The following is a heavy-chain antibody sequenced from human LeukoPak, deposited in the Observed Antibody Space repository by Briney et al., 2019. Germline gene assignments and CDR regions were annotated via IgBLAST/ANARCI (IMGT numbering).Heavy chain of an antibody. V-gene: IGHV3-23*01. J-gene: IGHJ4*02. CDR2: ISGSGGST. CDR1: GFTFSSYA. Sequence: GGSLRLSCAASGFTFSSYAMSWVRQAPGKGLEWVSAISGSGGSTYYADSVKGRFTISRDNSKNTLYLQMNSLRAEDTAVYYCARHGIVDGSKKYSFDYWGQGTLVTVSS. D-gene: IGHD5-12*01. CDR3: ARHGIVDGSKKYSFDY.